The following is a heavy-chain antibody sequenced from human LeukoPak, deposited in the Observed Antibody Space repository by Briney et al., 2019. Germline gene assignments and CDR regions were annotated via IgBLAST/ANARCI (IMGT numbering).Heavy chain of an antibody. CDR1: GYTFTSYA. CDR2: INAGNGNT. Sequence: ASVKVSCKASGYTFTSYAMHWVRQAPGQRLEWMGWINAGNGNTKYSQEFQGRVTITRDTSASTAYMELSSLRSEDMAVYYCARDSTNRDYGSGSYGAFDIWGQGTMVTVSS. V-gene: IGHV1-3*03. J-gene: IGHJ3*02. D-gene: IGHD3-10*01. CDR3: ARDSTNRDYGSGSYGAFDI.